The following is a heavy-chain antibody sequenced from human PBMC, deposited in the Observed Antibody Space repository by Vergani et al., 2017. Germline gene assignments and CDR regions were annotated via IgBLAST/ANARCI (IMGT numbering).Heavy chain of an antibody. Sequence: EVQLVESGGGLVKPGGSLRLSCAASGFTFSSYSMNWVRQAPGKGLEWVSSISSSSSYIYYADSVKGRFTISRDNAKNSLYLQMNSLRAEDTAVYYCARKELGAAEPGRWFDPWGQGTLVTVSS. CDR3: ARKELGAAEPGRWFDP. CDR1: GFTFSSYS. V-gene: IGHV3-21*01. CDR2: ISSSSSYI. D-gene: IGHD6-13*01. J-gene: IGHJ5*02.